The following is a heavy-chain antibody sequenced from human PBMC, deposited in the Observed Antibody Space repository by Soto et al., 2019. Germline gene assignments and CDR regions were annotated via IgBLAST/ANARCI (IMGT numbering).Heavy chain of an antibody. D-gene: IGHD2-2*01. CDR1: GVSFSGYY. Sequence: PSETLSLTCAVYGVSFSGYYWSWIRQPPGKGLEWIGEINHSGSTNYNPSLKSRVTISVDTSKNQFSLKLSSVTAADTAVYYCARGREDIVVVPAAMHNYYYYMDVWGKGTTVTVSS. CDR3: ARGREDIVVVPAAMHNYYYYMDV. V-gene: IGHV4-34*01. J-gene: IGHJ6*03. CDR2: INHSGST.